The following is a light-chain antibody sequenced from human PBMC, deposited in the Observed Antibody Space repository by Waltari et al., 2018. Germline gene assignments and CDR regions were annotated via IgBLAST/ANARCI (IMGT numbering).Light chain of an antibody. CDR3: LQYSHWPPWT. Sequence: EIEMTQSPATLSVSPGERATLSCRASQSVDSKLAWYQQKPGQAPRLLIYDAYTRATGIPARFSGSGSGTEFTLTISSLQSDDFAVYHCLQYSHWPPWTFGQGTKVEIK. CDR1: QSVDSK. V-gene: IGKV3-15*01. CDR2: DAY. J-gene: IGKJ1*01.